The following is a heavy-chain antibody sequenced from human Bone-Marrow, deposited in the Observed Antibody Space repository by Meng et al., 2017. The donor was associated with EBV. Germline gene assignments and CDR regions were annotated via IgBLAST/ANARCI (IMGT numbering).Heavy chain of an antibody. CDR3: ARGGVVPAAIGNWFDP. D-gene: IGHD2-2*02. Sequence: QGRVQGSGPGPVNPSWTLSLTCPGSGGSISSSNWWSWVRQPPGKGLEWIGEIYHSGSTNYNPSLKSRVTISVDKSKNQFSLKLSSVTAADTAVYYCARGGVVPAAIGNWFDPWGQGTLVTVSS. CDR2: IYHSGST. V-gene: IGHV4-4*02. CDR1: GGSISSSNW. J-gene: IGHJ5*02.